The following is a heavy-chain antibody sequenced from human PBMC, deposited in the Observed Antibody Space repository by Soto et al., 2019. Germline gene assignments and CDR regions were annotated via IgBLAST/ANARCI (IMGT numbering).Heavy chain of an antibody. Sequence: QVQLVESGGGVVQPGRSLRLSCAASGFTFSSYAMHWVRQAPGKGLEWVAVISYDGSNKYYADSVKGRFTISRDNSKNTLYLQMNSLRAEDTAVYYSARSGVGYGMVVWGQGTTVTVSS. CDR3: ARSGVGYGMVV. CDR2: ISYDGSNK. J-gene: IGHJ6*02. CDR1: GFTFSSYA. D-gene: IGHD7-27*01. V-gene: IGHV3-30-3*01.